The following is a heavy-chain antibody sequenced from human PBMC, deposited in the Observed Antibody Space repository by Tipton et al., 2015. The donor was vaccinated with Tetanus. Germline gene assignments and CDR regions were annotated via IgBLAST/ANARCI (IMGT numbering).Heavy chain of an antibody. Sequence: TLSLTCIVSNGSISSDHWSWIRQPPGKRLEWIATTHYSGTTNYNPSLRSRVAISVDPSKNQISLKVISVTAADTAVYYCARGRGLGPHEYFEHWGQGTLVTVSS. CDR1: NGSISSDH. CDR2: THYSGTT. CDR3: ARGRGLGPHEYFEH. J-gene: IGHJ5*02. D-gene: IGHD3/OR15-3a*01. V-gene: IGHV4-59*01.